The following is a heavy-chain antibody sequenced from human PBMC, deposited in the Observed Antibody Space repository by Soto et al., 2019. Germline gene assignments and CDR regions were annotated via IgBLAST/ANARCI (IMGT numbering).Heavy chain of an antibody. CDR2: ISSNGGIT. V-gene: IGHV3-64*01. J-gene: IGHJ4*02. D-gene: IGHD1-26*01. CDR3: ARDTYTGTSPFDY. Sequence: EVQLVESGGGLVQPGGSLRLSCAVSGFTFSSYAMHWVRQAPGKGLEYVSVISSNGGITYYANSVKGRFTISRDNSKNTVYLQMGRLRAEDMAVYYCARDTYTGTSPFDYWGQGTLVTVSS. CDR1: GFTFSSYA.